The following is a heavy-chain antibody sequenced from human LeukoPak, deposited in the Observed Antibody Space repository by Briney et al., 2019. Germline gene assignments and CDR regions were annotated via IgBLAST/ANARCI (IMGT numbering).Heavy chain of an antibody. CDR1: GFEFGNYC. Sequence: GGSLRLSCEASGFEFGNYCVTWIRQAPGKGLEWLSYISGRGHKILYSDSVEGRFTISRDNAQNLLYLHMTNLRVDDSGTYYCARDLNVGMDVWGRGTTVTVAS. CDR3: ARDLNVGMDV. J-gene: IGHJ6*02. V-gene: IGHV3-11*01. CDR2: ISGRGHKI.